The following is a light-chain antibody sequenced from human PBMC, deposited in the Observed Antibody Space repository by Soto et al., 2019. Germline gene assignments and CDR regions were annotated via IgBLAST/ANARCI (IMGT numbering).Light chain of an antibody. CDR1: SSDIGDYNY. CDR3: SSYTTGSTLFV. J-gene: IGLJ1*01. Sequence: QSALTQPASVSGSPXQSITIXCTGTSSDIGDYNYVSWYQQHPGKAPQVMIYDVTKRPSGVSNRFSGSKSGNTASLTISGLQAEDEADYYCSSYTTGSTLFVFGTGTKVTVL. V-gene: IGLV2-14*03. CDR2: DVT.